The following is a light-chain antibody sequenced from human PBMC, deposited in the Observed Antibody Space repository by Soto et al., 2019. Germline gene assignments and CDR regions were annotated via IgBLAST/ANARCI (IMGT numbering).Light chain of an antibody. CDR2: KAS. CDR1: QSISSW. J-gene: IGKJ1*01. CDR3: QRCNSYPWT. Sequence: DIQMTQSPSTLSASVGDRVTITCRASQSISSWLAWYQQKPGKAPKLLVYKASSVESGVPSRFSGSGSGTEFTLTISSLQPDDFAAYYCQRCNSYPWTFGQGTKVEIK. V-gene: IGKV1-5*03.